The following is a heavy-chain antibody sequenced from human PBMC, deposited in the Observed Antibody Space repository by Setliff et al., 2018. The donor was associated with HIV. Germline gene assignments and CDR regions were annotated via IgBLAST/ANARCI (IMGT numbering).Heavy chain of an antibody. J-gene: IGHJ4*02. CDR3: ARVPHRVVGTTTLLYHFDY. CDR1: DYSISSGYY. V-gene: IGHV4-38-2*01. D-gene: IGHD1-26*01. CDR2: IHHSGTT. Sequence: SETLSLTCAVSDYSISSGYYWAWIRQSPGKGLDWIGSIHHSGTTYYNPSLKSRVTISVDTTTNQVSLQVNSVTAVDTAVYYCARVPHRVVGTTTLLYHFDYWGLGTLVTVSS.